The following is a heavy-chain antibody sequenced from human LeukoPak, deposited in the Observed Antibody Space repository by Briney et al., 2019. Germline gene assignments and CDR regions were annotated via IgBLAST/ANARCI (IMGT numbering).Heavy chain of an antibody. Sequence: GGSLRLPCAASGSTFSSYAMSWVRQAPGKGLEWVSAISGSGGSTYYADSVKGRFTISRDNSKNTLYLQMNSLRAEDTAVYYCAKGVDSSGYISSPFDYWGQGTLVTVSS. CDR2: ISGSGGST. CDR1: GSTFSSYA. D-gene: IGHD3-22*01. CDR3: AKGVDSSGYISSPFDY. V-gene: IGHV3-23*01. J-gene: IGHJ4*02.